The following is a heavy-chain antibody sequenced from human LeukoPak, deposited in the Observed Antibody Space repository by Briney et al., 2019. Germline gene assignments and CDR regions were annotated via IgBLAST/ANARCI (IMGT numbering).Heavy chain of an antibody. CDR1: GFTVSSNY. V-gene: IGHV3-66*01. CDR2: IYSGGST. CDR3: ARFVWYGGNSGIDY. D-gene: IGHD4-23*01. J-gene: IGHJ4*02. Sequence: QAGGSLRPSCAASGFTVSSNYMTWVRQAPGKGLEWVSLIYSGGSTYYADSVKGRFTISRDNSKNTMYLQMNSLRAEDTAVYYCARFVWYGGNSGIDYWGQGTLVTVSS.